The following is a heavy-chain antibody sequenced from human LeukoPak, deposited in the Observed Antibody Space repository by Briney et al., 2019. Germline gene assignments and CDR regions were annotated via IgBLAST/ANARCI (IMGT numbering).Heavy chain of an antibody. CDR2: IYHSGST. CDR1: GYSISSGYY. Sequence: SETLSLTCTVSGYSISSGYYWGWIRQPPGKGLEWIGSIYHSGSTYYNPSLKSRVTMAIDTSQNLLSLTLTSVTAADTAVYYCVRDKWGGGSQENERFDYWGQGTLVTVSA. D-gene: IGHD1-26*01. J-gene: IGHJ4*02. V-gene: IGHV4-38-2*02. CDR3: VRDKWGGGSQENERFDY.